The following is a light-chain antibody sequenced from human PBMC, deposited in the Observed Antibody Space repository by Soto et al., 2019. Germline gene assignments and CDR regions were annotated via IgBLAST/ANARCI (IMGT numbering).Light chain of an antibody. Sequence: EIVLTQSPGTLSLSPGERAALSCRASQSVGSENFAWYQQKPGQAPRLLIYGGSRRATGIPDRFSGSGSGTDFTLTISRLEPEDFAVYYCQHYGSSPWTFGQGTKVEIK. J-gene: IGKJ1*01. CDR1: QSVGSEN. V-gene: IGKV3-20*01. CDR2: GGS. CDR3: QHYGSSPWT.